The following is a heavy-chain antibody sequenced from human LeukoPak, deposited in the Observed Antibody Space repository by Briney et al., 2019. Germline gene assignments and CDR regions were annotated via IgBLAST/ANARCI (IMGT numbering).Heavy chain of an antibody. Sequence: ASVKVSCKASGYTFTGYYMHWVRQAPGQGLEWMGWINPNSGGTNYAQKFQGRVTMTRDTSISTAYMELSSLRSEDTAVYYCATDSPNDWRQRPLDYWGQGTLVTVSS. CDR3: ATDSPNDWRQRPLDY. D-gene: IGHD3-9*01. CDR2: INPNSGGT. V-gene: IGHV1-2*02. CDR1: GYTFTGYY. J-gene: IGHJ4*02.